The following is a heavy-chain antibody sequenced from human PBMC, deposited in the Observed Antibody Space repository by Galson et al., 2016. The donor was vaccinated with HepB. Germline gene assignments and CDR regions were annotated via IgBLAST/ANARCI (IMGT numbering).Heavy chain of an antibody. Sequence: SLRLSCAASGFTFSSYSMNWVRQAPGKGLEWVSYISSGSIIHYADSVRGRFTISRDNAKNSLYLQMNSLRDEDTALYYCARDVGIASRGNSDAFDIWGQGTMVTVSS. CDR1: GFTFSSYS. D-gene: IGHD6-13*01. J-gene: IGHJ3*02. V-gene: IGHV3-48*02. CDR2: ISSGSII. CDR3: ARDVGIASRGNSDAFDI.